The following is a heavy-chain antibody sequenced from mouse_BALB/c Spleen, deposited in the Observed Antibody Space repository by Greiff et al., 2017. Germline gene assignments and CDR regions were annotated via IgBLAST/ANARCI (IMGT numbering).Heavy chain of an antibody. V-gene: IGHV1-14*01. Sequence: VQLQQSGPELVKPGASVKMSCKASGYTFTSYVMHWVKQKPGQGLEWIGYINPYNDGTKYNEKFKDKATLTADKSSSTVYMELSRLTSEDSAVYFCARHEEGYYGSSPWFAYWGQGTLVTVSA. CDR1: GYTFTSYV. D-gene: IGHD1-1*01. CDR3: ARHEEGYYGSSPWFAY. CDR2: INPYNDGT. J-gene: IGHJ3*01.